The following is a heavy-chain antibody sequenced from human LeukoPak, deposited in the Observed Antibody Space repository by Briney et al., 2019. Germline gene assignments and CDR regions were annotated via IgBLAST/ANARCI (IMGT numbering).Heavy chain of an antibody. J-gene: IGHJ2*01. V-gene: IGHV4-39*01. CDR3: VRSGGYCSTITCHVDYFGL. CDR1: GGSTSSNVYY. Sequence: PSQTLSLTCSVSGGSTSSNVYYWGWIRQPPGKDLEWVGSIYYSGTTYYNPSLKSRVTISIDTSKNQFSLKLSSVTAADTAVYYCVRSGGYCSTITCHVDYFGLWGRGTLVTVSS. CDR2: IYYSGTT. D-gene: IGHD2-2*01.